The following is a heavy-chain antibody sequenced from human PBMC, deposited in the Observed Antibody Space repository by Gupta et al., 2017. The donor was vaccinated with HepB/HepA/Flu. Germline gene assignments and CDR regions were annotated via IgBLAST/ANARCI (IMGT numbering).Heavy chain of an antibody. CDR2: ILPIFGTP. CDR3: ARRHYHGGWFDP. D-gene: IGHD1-14*01. Sequence: QVQLVQSGAEVKKPGSSVKVSCKVSGGTFSSSALNWVRQAPGQGLEWMGGILPIFGTPHYAQKFQGRLTITADESTNRACMELKSLPSDDTAVYYCARRHYHGGWFDPWGQGTLVTVSS. CDR1: GGTFSSSA. V-gene: IGHV1-69*01. J-gene: IGHJ5*02.